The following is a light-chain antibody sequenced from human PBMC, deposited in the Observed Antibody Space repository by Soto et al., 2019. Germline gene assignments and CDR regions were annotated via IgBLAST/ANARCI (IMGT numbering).Light chain of an antibody. V-gene: IGKV1-8*01. J-gene: IGKJ2*01. CDR2: AAS. CDR1: QGISSY. CDR3: QQYYSYPQT. Sequence: AIRMTQSPSSFSASTGDRVTITCRASQGISSYLAWYQQKPGKAPKLLINAASTLQSGVPARFSGSGSGTDFTLTISSLQSEDFATYYCQQYYSYPQTFGEGTKLEIK.